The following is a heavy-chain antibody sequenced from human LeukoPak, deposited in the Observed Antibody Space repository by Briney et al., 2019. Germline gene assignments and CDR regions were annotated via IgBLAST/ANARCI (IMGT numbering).Heavy chain of an antibody. J-gene: IGHJ4*02. CDR2: ISYDGSNK. CDR1: GFTFSSYG. Sequence: PGGSLRLSCATSGFTFSSYGMHWIRQAPGKGLEWVAVISYDGSNKYYADSVKGRFTISRDNSKNTLYLQMNSLRAEDTAVYYCASFSGSYIPNDYWGQGTLVTVSS. D-gene: IGHD3-10*01. V-gene: IGHV3-30*19. CDR3: ASFSGSYIPNDY.